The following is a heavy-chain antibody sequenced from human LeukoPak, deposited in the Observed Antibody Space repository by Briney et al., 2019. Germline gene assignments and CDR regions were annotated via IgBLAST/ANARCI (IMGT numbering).Heavy chain of an antibody. CDR3: AVYCSSTSCYPYYYGMDV. CDR1: GYTFTSYD. J-gene: IGHJ6*02. CDR2: MNPNSGNT. D-gene: IGHD2-2*01. V-gene: IGHV1-8*01. Sequence: GASVKVSCKGSGYTFTSYDINWVRQATGQGLEWMGWMNPNSGNTGYAQKFQGRVTMTRNTSISSAYMELSSLRSEDTAVYYCAVYCSSTSCYPYYYGMDVWGQGTTVTVSS.